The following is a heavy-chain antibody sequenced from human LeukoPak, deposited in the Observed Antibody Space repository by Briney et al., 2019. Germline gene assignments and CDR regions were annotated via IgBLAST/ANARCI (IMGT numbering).Heavy chain of an antibody. V-gene: IGHV4-34*01. CDR3: ARYGQGVAGLPWYFAY. CDR2: IDHTGST. CDR1: GGSFSGYY. Sequence: SETLSLTCAVYGGSFSGYYWTWIRQPPGKGLEWMGEIDHTGSTNYNPSLKSRITISIDTSKNQFSLKLTSVTAADTAVYYCARYGQGVAGLPWYFAYWGQGAQVTVSS. D-gene: IGHD2-15*01. J-gene: IGHJ4*02.